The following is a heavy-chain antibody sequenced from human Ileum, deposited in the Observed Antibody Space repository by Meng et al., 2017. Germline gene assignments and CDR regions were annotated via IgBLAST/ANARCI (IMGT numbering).Heavy chain of an antibody. V-gene: IGHV3-33*01. CDR2: IWYDGSNK. CDR3: ARGGGDQH. D-gene: IGHD3-16*01. J-gene: IGHJ1*01. Sequence: GESLKISCAASGFTFSSYGMHWFRQAPGKGLEWVSVIWYDGSNKYYADSVKGRLTISRDNSKNTLYLQMNSLRAEDTAVYYCARGGGDQHWGQGTLVTVSS. CDR1: GFTFSSYG.